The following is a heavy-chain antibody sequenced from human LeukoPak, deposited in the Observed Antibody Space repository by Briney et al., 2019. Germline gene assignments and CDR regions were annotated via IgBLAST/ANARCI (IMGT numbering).Heavy chain of an antibody. V-gene: IGHV3-23*01. CDR2: ISGSGGST. CDR1: GFTFSSYA. Sequence: GGSLRLSCAASGFTFSSYAMSWVRQAPGKGLEWVSAISGSGGSTYYADSVKGRFTISRDDSKNTLYLQMNSLRAEDTAVYYCAKDQVGEYGDYVLDYWGQGTLVTVSS. CDR3: AKDQVGEYGDYVLDY. D-gene: IGHD4-17*01. J-gene: IGHJ4*02.